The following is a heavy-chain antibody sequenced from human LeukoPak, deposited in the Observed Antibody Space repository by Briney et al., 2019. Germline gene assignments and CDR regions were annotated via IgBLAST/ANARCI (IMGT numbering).Heavy chain of an antibody. Sequence: PSETLSLTCTVSGGSISSYYWSWIRQPPGKGLEWIGYIYYSGSTNYNPSLKSRVTISVDTSKNQFSLKLSSVTAADTAVYHCARGEGGNLDYYYYMDVWGKGTTVTISS. D-gene: IGHD3-16*01. CDR3: ARGEGGNLDYYYYMDV. V-gene: IGHV4-59*08. J-gene: IGHJ6*03. CDR1: GGSISSYY. CDR2: IYYSGST.